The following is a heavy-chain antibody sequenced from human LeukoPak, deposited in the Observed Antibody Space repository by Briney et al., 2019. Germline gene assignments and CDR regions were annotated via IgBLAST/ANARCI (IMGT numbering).Heavy chain of an antibody. D-gene: IGHD2-2*01. J-gene: IGHJ5*02. CDR3: ARDERRACSGTTCYFNWSDT. Sequence: SQTLSLTCAISGDSVSSDNAAWNWIRQSPSRGLEWLGRTYYRSKYYNDYAVSVKSRITINPDTPKNQISLQLNSVTPEDTAVYYCARDERRACSGTTCYFNWSDTWGQGTLVTVSS. CDR1: GDSVSSDNAA. V-gene: IGHV6-1*01. CDR2: TYYRSKYYN.